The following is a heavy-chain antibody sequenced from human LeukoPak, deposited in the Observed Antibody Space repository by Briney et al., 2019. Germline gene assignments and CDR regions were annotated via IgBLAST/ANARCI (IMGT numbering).Heavy chain of an antibody. CDR2: ISSSGSTI. CDR3: ARDKKSGESSEIDY. Sequence: GGSLRLSCAASGFTFSDYYMSWIRQAPGKGLEWVSYISSSGSTIHYADSVKGRFTISRDNAKNTLNLQMNSLRAEDTAVYYCARDKKSGESSEIDYWGQGTLVTVSS. J-gene: IGHJ4*02. CDR1: GFTFSDYY. D-gene: IGHD3-10*01. V-gene: IGHV3-11*04.